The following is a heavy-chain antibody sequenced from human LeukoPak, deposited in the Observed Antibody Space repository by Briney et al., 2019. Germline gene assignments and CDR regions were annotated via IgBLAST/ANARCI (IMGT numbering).Heavy chain of an antibody. D-gene: IGHD2-2*01. CDR2: ISGSGGST. J-gene: IGHJ4*02. V-gene: IGHV3-23*01. CDR1: GFTFSSYA. Sequence: GGSLRLSRAASGFTFSSYAMSWVRQAPGKGLEWVSAISGSGGSTYYADSVKGRFTISRDNSKNTLYLQMNSLRAEDTAVYYCAKESTSPYEGYYFDYWGQGTLVTVSS. CDR3: AKESTSPYEGYYFDY.